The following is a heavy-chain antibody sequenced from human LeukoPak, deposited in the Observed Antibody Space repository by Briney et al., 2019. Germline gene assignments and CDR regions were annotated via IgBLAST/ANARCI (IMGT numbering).Heavy chain of an antibody. CDR3: ARRATVTPDY. Sequence: GESLKISCKGSGYSFTSYWIGRVRQMPGKGLEWLGIIYPGDSDTRYSPSFQGQVTIAADKSISTAYLQWSSLKTSDTAMYYCARRATVTPDYWGQGTLVTVSS. V-gene: IGHV5-51*01. CDR2: IYPGDSDT. D-gene: IGHD4-17*01. J-gene: IGHJ4*02. CDR1: GYSFTSYW.